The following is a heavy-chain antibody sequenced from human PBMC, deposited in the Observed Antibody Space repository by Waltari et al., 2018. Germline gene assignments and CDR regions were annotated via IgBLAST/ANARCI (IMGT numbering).Heavy chain of an antibody. J-gene: IGHJ3*02. D-gene: IGHD3-22*01. Sequence: EVQLVESGGGLVQPGRSLRLSCAASGFTFDAYAMHWVRPAPGKGLEWVSGISWNSGSIGYADSVKGRFTISRDNAKNSLYLQMNSLRAEDTALYYCANLHYYDSSGFDAFDIWGQGTMVTVSS. CDR3: ANLHYYDSSGFDAFDI. CDR1: GFTFDAYA. V-gene: IGHV3-9*01. CDR2: ISWNSGSI.